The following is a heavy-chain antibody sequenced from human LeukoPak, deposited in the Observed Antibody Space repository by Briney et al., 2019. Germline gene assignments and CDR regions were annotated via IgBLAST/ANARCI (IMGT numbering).Heavy chain of an antibody. CDR3: AKGGSYSLYYYYMDV. V-gene: IGHV3-74*01. CDR1: GFTFSGYW. CDR2: INSDGSGT. Sequence: SGGSLRLSCAASGFTFSGYWMHWVRQAPRKGLVWVSRINSDGSGTSYADSVKGRFTISRDNAKNTLYLQMNSLRAEHTSVYYCAKGGSYSLYYYYMDVWGKGTTVTVSS. J-gene: IGHJ6*03. D-gene: IGHD1-26*01.